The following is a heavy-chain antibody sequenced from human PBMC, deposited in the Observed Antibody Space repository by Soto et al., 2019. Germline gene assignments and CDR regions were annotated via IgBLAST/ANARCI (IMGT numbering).Heavy chain of an antibody. CDR2: IRSKANSYAT. D-gene: IGHD7-27*01. J-gene: IGHJ4*02. V-gene: IGHV3-73*02. Sequence: EVQLVESGGGLVQPGGSLKLSCAASGFTFSGSAMHWVRQASGKGLEWVGRIRSKANSYATAYAASVEGRFTISRDDSTSTAYLQMNSLKTEDTDVYYCTSNGAASGDYWGQGTLVTVSS. CDR3: TSNGAASGDY. CDR1: GFTFSGSA.